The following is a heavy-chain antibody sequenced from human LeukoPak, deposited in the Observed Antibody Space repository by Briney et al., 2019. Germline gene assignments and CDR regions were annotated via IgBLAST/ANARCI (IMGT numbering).Heavy chain of an antibody. Sequence: SETLSLTCTVSGGSISSYYWSWIRQPPGKGLGWIGYIYYSGSTNYNPSLKSRVTISVDTSKNQFSLKLSSVTAADTAVYYCARVNGYCSGGSCYGIDYWGQGTLVTVSS. CDR1: GGSISSYY. J-gene: IGHJ4*02. D-gene: IGHD2-15*01. CDR2: IYYSGST. V-gene: IGHV4-59*01. CDR3: ARVNGYCSGGSCYGIDY.